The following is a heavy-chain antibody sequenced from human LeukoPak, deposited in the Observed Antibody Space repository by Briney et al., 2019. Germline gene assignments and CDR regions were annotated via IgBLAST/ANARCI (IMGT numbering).Heavy chain of an antibody. CDR3: ARDRPHTVTPFLGAFDI. V-gene: IGHV1-69*05. CDR2: IIPIFGTA. J-gene: IGHJ3*02. Sequence: SVKVSCKASGGTFSSHAISWVRQAPGQGLEWMGRIIPIFGTANYAQKFQGRVTITTDESTSTAYMELSSLRSEDTAVYYCARDRPHTVTPFLGAFDIWGQGTMVTVSS. D-gene: IGHD4-17*01. CDR1: GGTFSSHA.